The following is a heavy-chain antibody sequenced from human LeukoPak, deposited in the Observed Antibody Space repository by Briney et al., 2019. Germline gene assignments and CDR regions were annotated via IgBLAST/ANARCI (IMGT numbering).Heavy chain of an antibody. CDR3: ARGGRWFGDPPGFDY. J-gene: IGHJ4*02. CDR2: INTNTGNP. D-gene: IGHD3-10*01. Sequence: ASVKVSCKASGYTFTGYYMHWVRQAPGQGLEWMGWINTNTGNPTYAQGFTGRFVFSLDTSVSTAYLQISSLKAEDTAVYYCARGGRWFGDPPGFDYWGQGTLVTVSS. CDR1: GYTFTGYY. V-gene: IGHV7-4-1*02.